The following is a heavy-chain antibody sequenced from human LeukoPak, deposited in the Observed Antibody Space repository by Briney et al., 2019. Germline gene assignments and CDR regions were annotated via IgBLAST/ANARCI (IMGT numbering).Heavy chain of an antibody. Sequence: ASVNVSCKASGYTFTRYDINWVRQATGPGLEWMGWMNLNSGNTSYAQTFKGRVTMTRNTSISTAYMELSSLRSEDTAVYYCVRGFRDAYSRKFDYWGQGTLVTVSS. V-gene: IGHV1-8*01. CDR2: MNLNSGNT. CDR3: VRGFRDAYSRKFDY. D-gene: IGHD1-26*01. CDR1: GYTFTRYD. J-gene: IGHJ4*02.